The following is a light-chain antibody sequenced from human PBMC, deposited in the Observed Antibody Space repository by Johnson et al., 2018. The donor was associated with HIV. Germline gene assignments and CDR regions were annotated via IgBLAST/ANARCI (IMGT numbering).Light chain of an antibody. Sequence: QSVLTQPPSVSAAPGQKVTISCSGSSSNIGNNYVSWYQQLPGTAPTLLIYDNNKRTSGIPDRFSGSKSGTSATLGITGLQTGDEADNYCGTWDSSLSSPYFYGTGPKVPVL. CDR3: GTWDSSLSSPYF. J-gene: IGLJ1*01. V-gene: IGLV1-51*01. CDR1: SSNIGNNY. CDR2: DNN.